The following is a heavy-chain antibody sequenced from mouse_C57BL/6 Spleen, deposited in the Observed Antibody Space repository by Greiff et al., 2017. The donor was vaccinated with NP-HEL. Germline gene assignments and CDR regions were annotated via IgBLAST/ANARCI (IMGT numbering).Heavy chain of an antibody. D-gene: IGHD1-1*01. V-gene: IGHV1-54*01. CDR2: INPGSGGT. CDR3: ARGGIITTVVEGFAY. J-gene: IGHJ3*01. Sequence: QVHVKQSGAELVRPGTSVKVSCKASGYAFTNYLIEWVKQRPGQGLEWIGVINPGSGGTNYNEKFKGKATLTADKSSSTAYMQLSSLTSEDSAVYVCARGGIITTVVEGFAYWGQGTLVTVSA. CDR1: GYAFTNYL.